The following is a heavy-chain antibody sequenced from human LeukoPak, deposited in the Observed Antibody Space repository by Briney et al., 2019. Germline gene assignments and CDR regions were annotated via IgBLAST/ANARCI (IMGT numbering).Heavy chain of an antibody. D-gene: IGHD5-24*01. Sequence: GASLKISCKGSGSAFTNYWIAWVRQMPGKGLEGMGIIYPGDSDTRYSPSFQGQVTISADKSISTAYLQWSSLKASDTAMYYCAGRADGYLYWGQGTLVTVSS. CDR3: AGRADGYLY. CDR1: GSAFTNYW. J-gene: IGHJ4*02. CDR2: IYPGDSDT. V-gene: IGHV5-51*01.